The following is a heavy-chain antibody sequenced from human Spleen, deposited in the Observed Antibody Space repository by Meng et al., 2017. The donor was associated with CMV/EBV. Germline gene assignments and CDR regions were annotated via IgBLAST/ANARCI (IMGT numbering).Heavy chain of an antibody. CDR1: GFSFSDYT. J-gene: IGHJ4*02. CDR3: AKDRGGDGYNNFDY. D-gene: IGHD5-24*01. V-gene: IGHV3-48*04. CDR2: ITSGSSTI. Sequence: GESLKISCAASGFSFSDYTMNWVRQAPGKGLEWVSYITSGSSTIYYADSVRGRFTVSRDNAKNSLYLQMNRLRAEDTAVYYCAKDRGGDGYNNFDYWGQGTLVTVSS.